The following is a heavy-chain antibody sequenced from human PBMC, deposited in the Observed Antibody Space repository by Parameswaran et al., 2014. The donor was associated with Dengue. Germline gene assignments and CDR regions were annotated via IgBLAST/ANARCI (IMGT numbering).Heavy chain of an antibody. D-gene: IGHD3-3*01. J-gene: IGHJ3*02. V-gene: IGHV4-39*01. Sequence: VRQAPGKGAGVDWEYLLYGSTYYNPSLKSRVTISVDTSKNQFSLKLSSVTAADTAVYYCARRSKYYDFWSGYLLAAFDIWGQGTMVTVSS. CDR2: LLYGST. CDR3: ARRSKYYDFWSGYLLAAFDI.